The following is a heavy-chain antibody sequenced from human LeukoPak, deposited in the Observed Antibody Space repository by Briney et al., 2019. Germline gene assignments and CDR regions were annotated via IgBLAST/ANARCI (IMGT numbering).Heavy chain of an antibody. V-gene: IGHV3-23*01. Sequence: GGSLRLSCVASGFSFNNYAMNWVRQAPAKGLEWVSLIIGSSGSTFYADSVQGRFTISRDKPKNTLYLQMNSLRAEDTAVYYCAKGAYDYIEIAYFDYWGQGSLVTVSS. D-gene: IGHD5-12*01. CDR3: AKGAYDYIEIAYFDY. CDR1: GFSFNNYA. J-gene: IGHJ4*02. CDR2: IIGSSGST.